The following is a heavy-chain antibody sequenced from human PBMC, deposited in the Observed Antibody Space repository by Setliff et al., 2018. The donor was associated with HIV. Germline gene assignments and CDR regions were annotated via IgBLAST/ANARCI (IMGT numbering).Heavy chain of an antibody. V-gene: IGHV3-30*04. CDR1: GFTFSSYA. D-gene: IGHD2-15*01. Sequence: PGGSLRLSCAASGFTFSSYAMHWVRQAPGKGLEWVAVISYDGSNKYYADSVKGRFTISRDNLKKRVYLQMSSLRAEDTAVYYCARGSDCSGGSCAGGAFDIWGQGTMVTVSS. J-gene: IGHJ3*02. CDR2: ISYDGSNK. CDR3: ARGSDCSGGSCAGGAFDI.